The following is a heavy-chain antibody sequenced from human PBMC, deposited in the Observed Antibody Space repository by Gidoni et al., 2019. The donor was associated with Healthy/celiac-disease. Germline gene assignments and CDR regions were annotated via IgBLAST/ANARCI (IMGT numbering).Heavy chain of an antibody. J-gene: IGHJ1*01. CDR2: INHSGST. CDR1: GGSFSGYY. V-gene: IGHV4-34*01. D-gene: IGHD1-26*01. CDR3: ASTSGSHGYFQH. Sequence: QEQLQQWGAGRLKPSETLSLTCAVYGGSFSGYYWSWIRQPPGKGLEGIGEINHSGSTNYNPSLKSRVTISVDTSKNQFSLKLSSVTAADTAVYYCASTSGSHGYFQHWGQGTLVTVSS.